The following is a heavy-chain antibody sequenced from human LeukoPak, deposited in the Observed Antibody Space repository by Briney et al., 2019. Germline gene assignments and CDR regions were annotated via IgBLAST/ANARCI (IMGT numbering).Heavy chain of an antibody. J-gene: IGHJ3*02. CDR1: GGSISSSSYY. Sequence: PSETLSLTCTVSGGSISSSSYYWGWIRQPPGKGLEWIGSIYYSGSTYYNPSLKSRVTISVDTSKNQFSLKLSSVTAADTAVYYCARLTRMRAFDIWGQGTMVTVSS. V-gene: IGHV4-39*07. CDR3: ARLTRMRAFDI. D-gene: IGHD2-21*02. CDR2: IYYSGST.